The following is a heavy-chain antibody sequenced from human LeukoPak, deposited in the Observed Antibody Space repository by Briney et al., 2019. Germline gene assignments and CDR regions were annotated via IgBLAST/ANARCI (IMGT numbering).Heavy chain of an antibody. V-gene: IGHV6-1*01. CDR3: ARGRYSSSWYPYYYYYGMDV. J-gene: IGHJ6*02. CDR2: TYYRSKWHN. D-gene: IGHD6-13*01. Sequence: SQTLSLTCAISGDSVSSNSAAWNWIRQSPSRGLEWLGRTYYRSKWHNDYAVSVKSRITINPDTSKNQFSLQLNSVTPEDTAVYYCARGRYSSSWYPYYYYYGMDVWGQGTTVTVSS. CDR1: GDSVSSNSAA.